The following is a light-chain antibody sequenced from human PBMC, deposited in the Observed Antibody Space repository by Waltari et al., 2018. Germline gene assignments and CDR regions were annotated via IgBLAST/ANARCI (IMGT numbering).Light chain of an antibody. CDR3: CSYTSSLTAL. CDR2: GVT. J-gene: IGLJ2*01. Sequence: QSALTQPASVSGSPGQSITISCTGTSSDVGGYNFVSWYQQHPGKVPKLIIYGVTNRPSGVSKLFAGSKSGNTASLTIAGLQAEDEADYYCCSYTSSLTALFGGGTKVTVL. CDR1: SSDVGGYNF. V-gene: IGLV2-14*03.